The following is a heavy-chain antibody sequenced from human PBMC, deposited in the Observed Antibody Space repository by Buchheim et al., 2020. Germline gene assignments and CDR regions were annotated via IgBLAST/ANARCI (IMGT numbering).Heavy chain of an antibody. CDR3: ASSYQAAYFDY. J-gene: IGHJ4*02. V-gene: IGHV3-7*01. CDR1: GFTFSRYW. CDR2: IKQDGSEK. D-gene: IGHD2-2*01. Sequence: EVQLVESGGGLVQPGGSLRLSRAASGFTFSRYWMNWVRQAPGKGLEWVANIKQDGSEKYYVDSVKGRFTISRDYAKNSLYLQMNSLRAEDTAVYYCASSYQAAYFDYWGQGTL.